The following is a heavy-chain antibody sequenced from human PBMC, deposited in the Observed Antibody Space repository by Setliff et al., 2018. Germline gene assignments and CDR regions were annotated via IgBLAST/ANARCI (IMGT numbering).Heavy chain of an antibody. D-gene: IGHD2-2*01. Sequence: ASVKVSCKASGYTFTSYDINWVRQATGQGLEWMGGMNPNNGNTGYAQKFQGRVTMTRNTSISTAYMELSSLRSEDTAVYYCARDPIVVVPAEHYYYGMDVWGQGTTVTVSS. J-gene: IGHJ6*02. CDR2: MNPNNGNT. CDR3: ARDPIVVVPAEHYYYGMDV. V-gene: IGHV1-8*01. CDR1: GYTFTSYD.